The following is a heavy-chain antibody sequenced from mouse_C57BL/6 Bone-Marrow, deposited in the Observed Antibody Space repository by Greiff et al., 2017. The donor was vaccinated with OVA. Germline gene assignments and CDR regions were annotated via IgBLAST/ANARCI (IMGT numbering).Heavy chain of an antibody. CDR1: GFTFSSYA. V-gene: IGHV5-4*01. D-gene: IGHD1-1*01. CDR2: ISDGGSYT. J-gene: IGHJ1*03. CDR3: ARDYYGSSDV. Sequence: RVESGGGLVKPGGSLKLSCAASGFTFSSYAMSWVRQTPEKRLEWVATISDGGSYTYYPDNVKGRFTISRDNAKNNLYLQMSHLKSEDTAMYYCARDYYGSSDVWGTGTTVTVSS.